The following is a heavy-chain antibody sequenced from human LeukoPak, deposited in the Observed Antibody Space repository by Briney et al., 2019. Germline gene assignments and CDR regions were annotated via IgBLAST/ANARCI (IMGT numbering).Heavy chain of an antibody. CDR2: ISAYNGNT. Sequence: ASVKVSCKASGYTFTSYGINWVRQAPGQGLEWMGWISAYNGNTNYAQKLQGRVTMTTDTSTSTAYMELRSLRSDDTAVYYCAREPGPADYGDYEAYYYYGMDVWGQGTTVTVSS. CDR1: GYTFTSYG. D-gene: IGHD4-17*01. J-gene: IGHJ6*02. V-gene: IGHV1-18*01. CDR3: AREPGPADYGDYEAYYYYGMDV.